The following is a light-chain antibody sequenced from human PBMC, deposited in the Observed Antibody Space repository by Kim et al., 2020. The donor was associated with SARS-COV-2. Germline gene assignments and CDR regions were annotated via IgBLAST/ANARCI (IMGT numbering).Light chain of an antibody. Sequence: SPGERATLSCRASLSVSNKFAWYQQKPGQAPRLLIYGASTRATGIPARFSGSGSGTVFTLTISSLQSEDFAVYYCQQYNNWPMYTFGQGTKLEI. CDR3: QQYNNWPMYT. V-gene: IGKV3D-15*01. CDR2: GAS. J-gene: IGKJ2*01. CDR1: LSVSNK.